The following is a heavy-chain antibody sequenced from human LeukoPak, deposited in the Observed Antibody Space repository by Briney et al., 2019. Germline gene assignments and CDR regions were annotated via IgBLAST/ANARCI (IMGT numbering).Heavy chain of an antibody. J-gene: IGHJ4*02. CDR3: ARNFAS. CDR2: IYSGGST. CDR1: GFTVSSNY. V-gene: IGHV3-66*01. Sequence: GGSLRLSCAASGFTVSSNYMSWVRQAPGKGLEWVSVIYSGGSTYYADSVRGRFTISRDNAKNSLYLQMNSLRAEDTAVYYCARNFASWGQGTLVTVSS.